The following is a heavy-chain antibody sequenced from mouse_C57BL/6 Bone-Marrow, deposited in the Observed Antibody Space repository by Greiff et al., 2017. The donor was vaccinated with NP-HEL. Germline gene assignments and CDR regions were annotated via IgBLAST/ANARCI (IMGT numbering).Heavy chain of an antibody. J-gene: IGHJ1*03. CDR1: GYSITSGYY. V-gene: IGHV3-6*01. Sequence: DVQLQESGPGLVKPSQSLSLTCSVTGYSITSGYYWNWIRQLPGNKLEWMGYISYDGSNNYNPSLKNPTSITRDTSKNHFFLKLNSVTTEDTATYYCARGGDYLGYFDVWGTGTTVTVSS. CDR2: ISYDGSN. D-gene: IGHD2-4*01. CDR3: ARGGDYLGYFDV.